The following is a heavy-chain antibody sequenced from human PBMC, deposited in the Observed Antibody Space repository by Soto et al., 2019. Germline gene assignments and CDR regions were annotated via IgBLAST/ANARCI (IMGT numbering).Heavy chain of an antibody. Sequence: SETLSLTCTVSGGSISSGGYYWSWIRQHPGKGLEWIGYIYYSGSTYYNPSLKSRVTISVDTSKNQFSLKLSSVTAADTAVYYCARVAARPNWFDPWGQGTLVTVSS. V-gene: IGHV4-31*03. J-gene: IGHJ5*02. CDR2: IYYSGST. CDR3: ARVAARPNWFDP. CDR1: GGSISSGGYY. D-gene: IGHD6-6*01.